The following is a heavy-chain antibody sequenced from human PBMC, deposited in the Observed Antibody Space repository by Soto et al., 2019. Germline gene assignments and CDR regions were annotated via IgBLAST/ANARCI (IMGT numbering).Heavy chain of an antibody. V-gene: IGHV3-48*02. CDR1: GFTLSSYN. CDR3: ARDHGGSTWLGGIYYYLGVDG. J-gene: IGHJ6*02. D-gene: IGHD6-13*01. Sequence: EVQLVESGGGLVQPGGSLRLSCASSGFTLSSYNMNWVRQAPGKGLEWVSYISGRSDTIYYADSVKGRFTISRDNAKNSLYLQMDSLRDEDTAVYYCARDHGGSTWLGGIYYYLGVDGWVQGTTVTVSS. CDR2: ISGRSDTI.